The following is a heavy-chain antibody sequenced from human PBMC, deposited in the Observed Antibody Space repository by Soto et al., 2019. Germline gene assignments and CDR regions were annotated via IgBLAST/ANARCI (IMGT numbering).Heavy chain of an antibody. CDR3: PRVKTLIARPPSFDY. D-gene: IGHD2-21*01. CDR1: GFSLSTKRMG. Sequence: SGPKLINQTETLTMNCTFAGFSLSTKRMGVGWIRQPPGKALEWLALIYWDDDKRYSPSLKSRLTITKDTSKNQVVLTMTNMDPVDTATYYCPRVKTLIARPPSFDYWGQGTLVTGSS. J-gene: IGHJ4*02. CDR2: IYWDDDK. V-gene: IGHV2-5*02.